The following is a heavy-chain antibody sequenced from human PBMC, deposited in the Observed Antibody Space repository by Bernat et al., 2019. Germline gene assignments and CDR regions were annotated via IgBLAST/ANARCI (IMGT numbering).Heavy chain of an antibody. V-gene: IGHV3-30-3*01. D-gene: IGHD3-9*01. Sequence: QVQLVESGGGVVQPGRSLRLSCAASGFTFSSYAMHWVRQAPGKGLEWVAVISYDGSNKYYADSVKGRFTISRDNSKNTLYLQMNSLRAEDTAVYYCASTAEALRYFDWLLSVSPAFDIWGQGTMVTVSS. CDR2: ISYDGSNK. CDR1: GFTFSSYA. J-gene: IGHJ3*02. CDR3: ASTAEALRYFDWLLSVSPAFDI.